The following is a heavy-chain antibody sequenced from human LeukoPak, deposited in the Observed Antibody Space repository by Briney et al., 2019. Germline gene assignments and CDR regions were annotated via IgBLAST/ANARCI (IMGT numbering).Heavy chain of an antibody. CDR3: AKDIWATAMGSIDY. CDR1: GFTFSTYG. V-gene: IGHV3-23*01. D-gene: IGHD5-18*01. Sequence: GGSLRLSCAASGFTFSTYGMNWVRQAPGKGLEWVSAISGRDSNTYYADSVKGRFTISRDNAKNSLYLQMNSLRAEDTALYYCAKDIWATAMGSIDYWGQGTLVTVSS. CDR2: ISGRDSNT. J-gene: IGHJ4*02.